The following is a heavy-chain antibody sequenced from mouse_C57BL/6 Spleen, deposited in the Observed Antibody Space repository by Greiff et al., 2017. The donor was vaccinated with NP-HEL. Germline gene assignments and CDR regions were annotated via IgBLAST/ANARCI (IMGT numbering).Heavy chain of an antibody. J-gene: IGHJ4*01. CDR2: IYPGDGDT. CDR3: SRSRERLSYYTMDY. D-gene: IGHD1-3*01. Sequence: QVQLQQSGAELVKPGASVKISCKASGYAFSSYCMNWVKQRPGKGLEWIGQIYPGDGDTNYNGKFKGKATLTADKSSSTAYMQLSSLTSEDSAIYFGSRSRERLSYYTMDYWGQGTSVTVSS. V-gene: IGHV1-80*01. CDR1: GYAFSSYC.